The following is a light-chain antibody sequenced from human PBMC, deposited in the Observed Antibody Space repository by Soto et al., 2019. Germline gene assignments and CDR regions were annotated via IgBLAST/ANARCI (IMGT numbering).Light chain of an antibody. CDR2: EVN. J-gene: IGLJ3*02. V-gene: IGLV2-8*01. CDR1: SSDVGGYNY. Sequence: QSALTQPPSASGSPGQSVTISCTGTSSDVGGYNYVSWYQQHPGKAPKLMIYEVNKRPSGVPDRFSGSKSDNSASLTVSGLQAEDEADYYCGSYGGSNNFVFGGGTKLTVL. CDR3: GSYGGSNNFV.